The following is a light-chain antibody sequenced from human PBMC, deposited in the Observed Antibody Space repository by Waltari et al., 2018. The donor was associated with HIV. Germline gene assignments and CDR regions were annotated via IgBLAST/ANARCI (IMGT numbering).Light chain of an antibody. Sequence: AVTQPASVSGLPGQSTTISCTGDDTYSSTYKFVSWYQQHSRKPPRLILYDVDSRASGVSDRFSGSMSGNTASLTISGLRAEDEGHYYCASFTGDNTVMFGGGTEVTVL. CDR3: ASFTGDNTVM. CDR2: DVD. V-gene: IGLV2-14*03. CDR1: DTYSSTYKF. J-gene: IGLJ3*02.